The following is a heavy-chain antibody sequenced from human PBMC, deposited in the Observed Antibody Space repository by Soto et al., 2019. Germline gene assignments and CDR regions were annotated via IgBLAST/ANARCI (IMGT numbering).Heavy chain of an antibody. CDR2: ISSSSSYT. Sequence: QVQLVESGGGLVKPGGSLRLSCAASGFTFSDYYMSWIRQAPGKGLEWVSYISSSSSYTNYADSVKGRFTISRDNAKNSLYLQMNSLRAEDTAVYYCARALAPGTLNPWGQGTLVTVSS. CDR1: GFTFSDYY. V-gene: IGHV3-11*05. CDR3: ARALAPGTLNP. J-gene: IGHJ5*02.